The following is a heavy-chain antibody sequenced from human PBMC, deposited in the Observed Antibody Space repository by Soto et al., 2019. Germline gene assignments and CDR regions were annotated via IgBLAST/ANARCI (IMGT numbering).Heavy chain of an antibody. D-gene: IGHD6-13*01. CDR3: TSGIAAAGSLVDY. CDR1: GFTFGDYA. Sequence: LRLSCTASGFTFGDYAMSWFRQAPGKGLEWVGFIRSKAYGGTTEYAASVKGRFTISRDDSKSIAYLQMNSLKTEDTAVYYCTSGIAAAGSLVDYWGQGTLVTVSS. J-gene: IGHJ4*02. V-gene: IGHV3-49*03. CDR2: IRSKAYGGTT.